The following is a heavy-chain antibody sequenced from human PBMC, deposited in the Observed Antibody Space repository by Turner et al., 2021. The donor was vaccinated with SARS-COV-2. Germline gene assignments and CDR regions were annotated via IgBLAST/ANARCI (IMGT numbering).Heavy chain of an antibody. CDR1: GGSISSSTYY. D-gene: IGHD2-2*03. CDR3: ARLMDSIDYYYGMDV. V-gene: IGHV4-39*01. J-gene: IGHJ6*02. CDR2: IYYSGIT. Sequence: QVPLQESGPGLVQPSETLSLPCTVSGGSISSSTYYWGWIRQPPGKGLEWIGSIYYSGITYYNPSLKSRVTISVDTSKNQFSLKLSSVTAAETAVYYCARLMDSIDYYYGMDVWGQGTTVTVSS.